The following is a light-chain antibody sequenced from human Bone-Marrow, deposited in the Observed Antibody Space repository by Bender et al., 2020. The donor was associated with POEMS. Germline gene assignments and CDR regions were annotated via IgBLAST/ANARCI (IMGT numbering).Light chain of an antibody. CDR3: SSYTTNSFYV. V-gene: IGLV1-44*01. Sequence: QSVLTQPPSASGTPGQRVTISCSGGSSNIGAHAVNWYQHLPGTAPKLLIYSSHRRPSEVPDRFSGSRSGTSASLAISGLQAEDEADYYCSSYTTNSFYVFGAGTTVTVL. J-gene: IGLJ1*01. CDR1: SSNIGAHA. CDR2: SSH.